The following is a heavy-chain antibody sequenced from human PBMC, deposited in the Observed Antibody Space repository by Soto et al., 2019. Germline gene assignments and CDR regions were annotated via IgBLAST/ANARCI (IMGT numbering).Heavy chain of an antibody. D-gene: IGHD6-19*01. Sequence: GASVKVSCKASGFTFTSSAVQWERQARRQRLEWIGWIVVGSGNTNYAQKFQERVTTTTDMSTSTAYTELSSLRYEATAVYYCAADLSVCLRGYYVYIMVVWGQGTTGTVS. J-gene: IGHJ6*02. CDR1: GFTFTSSA. CDR3: AADLSVCLRGYYVYIMVV. CDR2: IVVGSGNT. V-gene: IGHV1-58*01.